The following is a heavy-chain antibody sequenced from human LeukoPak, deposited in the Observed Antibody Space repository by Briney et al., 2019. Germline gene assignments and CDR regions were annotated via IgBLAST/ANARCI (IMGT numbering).Heavy chain of an antibody. Sequence: SETLSLTCTVSGSSISSYYWSWIRQPPGKGLEWIGYIYYSGSTNYNPSLKSRVTISVGTSKNQFSLKLSSVTAADTAVYYCARDDSSGYYAFDIWGQGTMVTVSS. CDR3: ARDDSSGYYAFDI. D-gene: IGHD3-22*01. J-gene: IGHJ3*02. V-gene: IGHV4-59*12. CDR2: IYYSGST. CDR1: GSSISSYY.